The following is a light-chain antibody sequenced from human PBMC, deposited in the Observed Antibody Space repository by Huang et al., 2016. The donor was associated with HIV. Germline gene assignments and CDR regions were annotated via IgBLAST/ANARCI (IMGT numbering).Light chain of an antibody. CDR2: AAS. Sequence: IQMTQSPSSLSASVGDRVIITCRASQSISSYLNWYQQQPGKAPNLLIYAASSLQSGVPSRFSGSGSGTDFTLTIRSLQPEDFATYYCQQSYSNTFTFGAGTKVDVK. CDR3: QQSYSNTFT. J-gene: IGKJ3*01. V-gene: IGKV1-39*01. CDR1: QSISSY.